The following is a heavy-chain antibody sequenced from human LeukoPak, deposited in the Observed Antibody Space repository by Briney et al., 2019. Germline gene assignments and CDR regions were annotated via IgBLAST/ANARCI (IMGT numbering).Heavy chain of an antibody. D-gene: IGHD6-19*01. V-gene: IGHV3-66*01. J-gene: IGHJ4*02. Sequence: GGSLRLSCAASGFTVSSNYMSWVRQAPGKGLEWVSVIYSGGSTYYADSVKGRFTISRDNSKNTLYLQVNSLRAEDTAVYHCARDLNRYSSGWYAGAYYWGQGTLVTVSS. CDR3: ARDLNRYSSGWYAGAYY. CDR1: GFTVSSNY. CDR2: IYSGGST.